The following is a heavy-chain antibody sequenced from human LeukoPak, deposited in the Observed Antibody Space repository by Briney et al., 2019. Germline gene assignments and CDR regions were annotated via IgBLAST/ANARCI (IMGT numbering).Heavy chain of an antibody. CDR2: INPNSGGT. J-gene: IGHJ5*02. CDR3: ARVRRWLQFNWFDP. CDR1: GYTFTGYY. V-gene: IGHV1-2*02. Sequence: GASVKVSCKASGYTFTGYYMHWVRQAPGQGLEWMGWINPNSGGTNYAQKFQGRVTMTSDTSISTAYMELSRLRSDDTAVYYCARVRRWLQFNWFDPWGQGTLVTVSS. D-gene: IGHD5-24*01.